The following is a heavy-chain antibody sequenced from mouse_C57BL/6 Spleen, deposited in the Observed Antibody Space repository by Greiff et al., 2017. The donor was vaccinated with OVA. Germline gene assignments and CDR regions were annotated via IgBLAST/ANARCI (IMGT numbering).Heavy chain of an antibody. V-gene: IGHV5-17*01. CDR3: ARHGYYFMDY. D-gene: IGHD2-3*01. CDR2: ISSGSSTI. CDR1: GFTFSDYG. J-gene: IGHJ4*01. Sequence: EVMLVESGGGLVKPGGSLKLSCAASGFTFSDYGMHWVRQAPEKGLEWVAYISSGSSTIYYADTVKGRFPISRDNAKNTLFLQMTSLRSEDTAMYYCARHGYYFMDYWGQGTSVTGSS.